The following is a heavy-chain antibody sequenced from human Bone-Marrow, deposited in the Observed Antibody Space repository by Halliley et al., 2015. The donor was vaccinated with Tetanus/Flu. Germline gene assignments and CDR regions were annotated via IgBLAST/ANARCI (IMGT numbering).Heavy chain of an antibody. CDR2: IYFSGST. J-gene: IGHJ4*02. V-gene: IGHV4-39*01. D-gene: IGHD2-21*02. CDR3: ANRGERWGLRLFDS. CDR1: GVSLTSSGYY. Sequence: GLVKPSETLSLTCTVSGVSLTSSGYYWGWIRQSPGKGLEWIGSIYFSGSTSYNPSLKSRVTMSVDASKNQFSLRLNSVTAADTAVYYCANRGERWGLRLFDSWGQGTLVTVSS.